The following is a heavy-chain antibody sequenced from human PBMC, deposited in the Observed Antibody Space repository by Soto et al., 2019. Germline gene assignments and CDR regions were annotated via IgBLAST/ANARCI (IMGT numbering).Heavy chain of an antibody. CDR2: INHSGST. Sequence: SETLSLTCAVYGGSFSGYYWSWIRQPPGKGLEWIGEINHSGSTNYNPSLKSRVTISVDTSKNQFSLKLSSVTAADTAVYYCASQNYYYSYGRDVWGQGTTVTFSS. CDR1: GGSFSGYY. J-gene: IGHJ6*02. CDR3: ASQNYYYSYGRDV. V-gene: IGHV4-34*01.